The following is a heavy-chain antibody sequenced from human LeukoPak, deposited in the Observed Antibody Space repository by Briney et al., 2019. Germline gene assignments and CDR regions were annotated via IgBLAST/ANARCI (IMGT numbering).Heavy chain of an antibody. V-gene: IGHV3-21*01. Sequence: GGSLRLSCAASGFTFSDFSMHWVRQAPGKGLEWVSSISGTSSYIYYADSVKGRFTISRDNAKNSLYLQMHSLRAEDTAVYYCARESSSGYYFDYWGQGTLATVSS. J-gene: IGHJ4*02. CDR2: ISGTSSYI. CDR1: GFTFSDFS. CDR3: ARESSSGYYFDY. D-gene: IGHD6-19*01.